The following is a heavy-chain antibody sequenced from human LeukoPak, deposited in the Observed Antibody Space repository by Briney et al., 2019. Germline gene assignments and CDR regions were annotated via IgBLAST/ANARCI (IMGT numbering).Heavy chain of an antibody. CDR1: GFTFSSYV. CDR2: ISGSGGST. Sequence: GGSLRLSCTASGFTFSSYVMNWVRQAPGKGLEWLSGISGSGGSTYYADSVKGRFTISRDNSKTTLYLQMNSLRAEDTAVYYCAKVGRISSGYERGSLDYWGQGTLVTVSS. J-gene: IGHJ4*02. V-gene: IGHV3-23*01. CDR3: AKVGRISSGYERGSLDY. D-gene: IGHD5-12*01.